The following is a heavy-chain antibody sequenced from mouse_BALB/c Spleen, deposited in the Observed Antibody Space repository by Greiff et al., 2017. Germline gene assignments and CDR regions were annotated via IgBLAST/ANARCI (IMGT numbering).Heavy chain of an antibody. CDR2: ISYDGSN. J-gene: IGHJ3*01. CDR1: GYSITSGYY. D-gene: IGHD1-1*01. Sequence: EVKLVESGPGLVKPSQSLSLTCSVTGYSITSGYYWNWIRQFPGNKLEWMGYISYDGSNNYNPSLKNRISITRDTSKNQFFLKLNSVTTEDTATYYCARGILRSQFAYWGQGTLVTVSA. V-gene: IGHV3-6*02. CDR3: ARGILRSQFAY.